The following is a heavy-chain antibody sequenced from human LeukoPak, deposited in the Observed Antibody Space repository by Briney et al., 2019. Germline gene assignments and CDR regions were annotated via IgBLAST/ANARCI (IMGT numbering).Heavy chain of an antibody. V-gene: IGHV1-18*01. CDR2: ISAYNGNT. D-gene: IGHD4-17*01. Sequence: ASVKVSCKASGYTFTSYGISWVRQAPGQGLEWMGWISAYNGNTNYAQKLQGRVTITTDTSTSTAYMELRSLRSDDTAVYYCARVEYGDYGFAFDIWGQGTMVTVSS. J-gene: IGHJ3*02. CDR3: ARVEYGDYGFAFDI. CDR1: GYTFTSYG.